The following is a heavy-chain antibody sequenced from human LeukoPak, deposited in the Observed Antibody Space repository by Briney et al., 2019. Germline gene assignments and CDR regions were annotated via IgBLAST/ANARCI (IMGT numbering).Heavy chain of an antibody. CDR2: ISYDGSNK. J-gene: IGHJ4*02. CDR3: AKDGGGATY. D-gene: IGHD1-26*01. CDR1: GFTFSSYA. Sequence: GGSLRLSCAASGFTFSSYAMHWVRQAPGKGLEWVAVISYDGSNKYYADSVKGRFTISRDNSKNTLYLQMNSLRAEDTAVYYCAKDGGGATYWGQGTLVTVSS. V-gene: IGHV3-30*04.